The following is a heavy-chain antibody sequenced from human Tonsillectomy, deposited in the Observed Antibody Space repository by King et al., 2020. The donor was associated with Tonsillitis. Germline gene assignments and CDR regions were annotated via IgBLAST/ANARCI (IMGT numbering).Heavy chain of an antibody. D-gene: IGHD4-17*01. Sequence: QLQLQESGPGLVNPSQTLSLTCTVSGDFISSGESYWGWIRQKPGKALEWIGSIHNSGQTYYDPSLKSRTSVSLDTSKNHFSLKLSSVSAADTAVYYCAGDPVRLAGHTYDYWGQGTLVTVSS. J-gene: IGHJ4*02. V-gene: IGHV4-31*03. CDR3: AGDPVRLAGHTYDY. CDR2: IHNSGQT. CDR1: GDFISSGESY.